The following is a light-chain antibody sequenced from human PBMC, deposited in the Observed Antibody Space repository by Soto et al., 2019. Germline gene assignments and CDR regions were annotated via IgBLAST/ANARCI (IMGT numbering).Light chain of an antibody. J-gene: IGLJ2*01. V-gene: IGLV2-14*03. CDR3: CSYTASTTF. CDR2: GVS. Sequence: QSALTQPASVSGSPGQSIAISCSGSKNDIGRYNYVSWYQQYPGKAPILILYGVSNRPSGVSDRFSGSKSGNTASLTISGLQAEDEADYYCCSYTASTTFFGGGTKVTVL. CDR1: KNDIGRYNY.